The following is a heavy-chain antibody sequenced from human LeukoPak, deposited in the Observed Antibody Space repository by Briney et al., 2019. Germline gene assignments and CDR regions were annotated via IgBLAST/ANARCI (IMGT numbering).Heavy chain of an antibody. J-gene: IGHJ4*02. Sequence: GGSRRLSCAASGFAFSNYAMSWVRQAPGKGLEWVSSLSGGGDSRYYADSVMGRFTISRDNSKNTLYLQINSLRAEDTAVYYCAKAVRSMVTGGGYFDSWGQGTLVTVSS. D-gene: IGHD3-10*01. CDR1: GFAFSNYA. CDR2: LSGGGDSR. CDR3: AKAVRSMVTGGGYFDS. V-gene: IGHV3-23*01.